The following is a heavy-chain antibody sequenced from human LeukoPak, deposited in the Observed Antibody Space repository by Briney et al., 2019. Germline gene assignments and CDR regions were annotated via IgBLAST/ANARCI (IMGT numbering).Heavy chain of an antibody. Sequence: ASVKVSCKASGYTFTSYAMHLVRQAPGQRLEWMGWINAGNGNTKYSQKFQGRVTITRDTSASTAYMELSSLRSEDTAVYYCASPCSSTSCYHYYYYGMDVWGQGTTVTVSS. CDR1: GYTFTSYA. CDR3: ASPCSSTSCYHYYYYGMDV. J-gene: IGHJ6*02. V-gene: IGHV1-3*01. D-gene: IGHD2-2*01. CDR2: INAGNGNT.